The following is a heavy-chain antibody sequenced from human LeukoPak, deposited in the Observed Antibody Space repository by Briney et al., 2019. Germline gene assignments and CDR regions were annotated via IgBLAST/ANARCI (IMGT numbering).Heavy chain of an antibody. CDR1: GFTFSSYW. D-gene: IGHD6-19*01. CDR2: INGDGSVT. V-gene: IGHV3-74*01. J-gene: IGHJ4*02. Sequence: GGSLRLSCAASGFTFSSYWMHWVRQAPGKGPVWVSHINGDGSVTGYADSVKGRFTISRDNARNTLYVQMNSLRAEDTAVYYCAIRIAVPGGFDNWGQGTLVTVSS. CDR3: AIRIAVPGGFDN.